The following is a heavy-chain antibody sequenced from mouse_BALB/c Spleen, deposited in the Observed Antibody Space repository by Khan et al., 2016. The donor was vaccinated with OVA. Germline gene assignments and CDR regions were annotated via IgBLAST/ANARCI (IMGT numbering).Heavy chain of an antibody. Sequence: QVQLQQSGPELKKPGETVKISCKASGYTFTSYGMNWVKQSPGKALRWMGWINTYTGEATYTDDFKGRFAFSLETSASTAYLQINNLKNEDTATYCCARPPYFSYTLDYWGQGTSVTVSS. J-gene: IGHJ4*01. D-gene: IGHD2-10*01. V-gene: IGHV9-3-1*01. CDR2: INTYTGEA. CDR3: ARPPYFSYTLDY. CDR1: GYTFTSYG.